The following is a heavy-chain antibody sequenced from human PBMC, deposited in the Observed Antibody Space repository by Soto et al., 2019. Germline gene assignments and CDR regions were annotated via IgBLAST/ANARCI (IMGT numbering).Heavy chain of an antibody. V-gene: IGHV4-59*11. CDR1: DGKIGDLD. CDR3: ARDGLWFGEGYYYGMDV. D-gene: IGHD3-10*01. J-gene: IGHJ6*02. Sequence: CVTRTVADGKIGDLDCRRIMQPTGKGLEWIGYIYYSGSTNYNPSLKSRVTISVDTSKNQFSLKLSSVTAADTAVYYCARDGLWFGEGYYYGMDVWGQGTTVTVSS. CDR2: IYYSGST.